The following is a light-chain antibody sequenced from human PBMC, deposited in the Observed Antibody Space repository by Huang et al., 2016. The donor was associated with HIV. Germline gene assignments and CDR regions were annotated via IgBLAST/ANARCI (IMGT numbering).Light chain of an antibody. Sequence: DIQMTQSPSSLYASVGDRVTISCQASQDIANYLNWYQQKPGQAPKLLIYDASTLQTGVPSRFSGSGSWTDFSFTISSLQPEDIATYYCQQYDSLPPWTFGQGTKVEIQ. CDR2: DAS. CDR3: QQYDSLPPWT. CDR1: QDIANY. J-gene: IGKJ1*01. V-gene: IGKV1-33*01.